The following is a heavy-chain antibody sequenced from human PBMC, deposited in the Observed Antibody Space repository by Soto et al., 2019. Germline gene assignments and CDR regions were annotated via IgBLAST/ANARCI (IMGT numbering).Heavy chain of an antibody. CDR1: GGSIRSYS. CDR2: IYYSGST. J-gene: IGHJ4*02. Sequence: QVQLQESGPGLVKPSESLSLTCTVSGGSIRSYSWSWIRQPPGKGLEWMGYIYYSGSTNYNPSLKSRLTISVDTSKNQFSLRLSSVTAADTAVYYCARTIVALVTGFDFWGQGTLVAVSS. CDR3: ARTIVALVTGFDF. D-gene: IGHD5-12*01. V-gene: IGHV4-59*13.